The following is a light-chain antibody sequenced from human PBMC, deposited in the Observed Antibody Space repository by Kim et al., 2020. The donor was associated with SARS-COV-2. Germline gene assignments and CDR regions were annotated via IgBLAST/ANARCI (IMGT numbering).Light chain of an antibody. CDR2: EVD. CDR1: NSDVGTYNL. CDR3: CSYGGTANPIL. J-gene: IGLJ2*01. Sequence: QSALTQPASVSGSPGQSITISCTGMNSDVGTYNLVSWYQQHPGKAPKLMIYEVDKRPSGISDRFSGSKSGNTASLTISGLQADDEADYYCCSYGGTANPILFGGGTQLTVL. V-gene: IGLV2-23*02.